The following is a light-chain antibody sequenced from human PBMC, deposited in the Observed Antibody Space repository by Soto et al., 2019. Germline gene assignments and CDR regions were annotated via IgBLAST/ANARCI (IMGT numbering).Light chain of an antibody. CDR1: QSVSSSY. Sequence: EIVLTQSPGTLSLSPGERATLSCRASQSVSSSYLAWYQQKPGQAPRLLIYGASSRATGIPDRFSGSGSGTDSTLTISRLEPEDFAVYYCQQYGSSPPWTFGQGTKVEI. V-gene: IGKV3-20*01. J-gene: IGKJ1*01. CDR2: GAS. CDR3: QQYGSSPPWT.